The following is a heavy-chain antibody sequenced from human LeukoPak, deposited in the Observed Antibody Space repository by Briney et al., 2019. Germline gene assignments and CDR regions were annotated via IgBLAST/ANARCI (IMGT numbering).Heavy chain of an antibody. CDR3: ARHYYYNFWGSFNWFDS. Sequence: SQTLSLTSSVSGGSIIDNNYYWAWIRQPPGKGLEWIASVYHSGSTYYSPSLKSRVTISVDTSKNHFSLRLNSVPAADTAVYYCARHYYYNFWGSFNWFDSWGQGTLVTVSS. CDR1: GGSIIDNNYY. V-gene: IGHV4-39*01. CDR2: VYHSGST. D-gene: IGHD3-3*01. J-gene: IGHJ5*01.